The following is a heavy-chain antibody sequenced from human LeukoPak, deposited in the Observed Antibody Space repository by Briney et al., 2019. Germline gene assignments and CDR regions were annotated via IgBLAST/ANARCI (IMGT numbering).Heavy chain of an antibody. Sequence: SETLSLTCTVSGGSISSGDYYWSWIRQPPGKGLEWIGYIYYSGRTYYNPSLKSRVTISVDTSKNQFSLKLSSVTAADTAVYYCAREVVVVTAIPQYNWFDPWGQGTLVTVSS. CDR1: GGSISSGDYY. V-gene: IGHV4-30-4*01. CDR2: IYYSGRT. D-gene: IGHD2-21*02. CDR3: AREVVVVTAIPQYNWFDP. J-gene: IGHJ5*02.